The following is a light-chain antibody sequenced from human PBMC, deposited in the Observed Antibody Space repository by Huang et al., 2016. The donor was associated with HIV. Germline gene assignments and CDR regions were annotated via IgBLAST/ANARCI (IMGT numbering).Light chain of an antibody. Sequence: DIQMTQSPSVMSASVGDRVTISCRASQGISNRLVWFQQKPGRVPKRLIHDASSLESGVRTRFIGSGSGTEFTLTINSLQPEDFATYYCLQHNGHPLTFGGGTRVEIK. CDR2: DAS. V-gene: IGKV1-17*03. CDR3: LQHNGHPLT. J-gene: IGKJ4*01. CDR1: QGISNR.